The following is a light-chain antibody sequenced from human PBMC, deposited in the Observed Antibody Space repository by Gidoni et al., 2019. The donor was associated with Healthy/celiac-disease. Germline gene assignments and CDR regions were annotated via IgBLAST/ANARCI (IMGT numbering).Light chain of an antibody. Sequence: EIVLTQSPGTLSLSPGERATLSCRASQSVSSSYLAWYQQKPGQAPRLLSYGASSRATGIPDRFSGSGSGTDFTLTISRLEPEDFAVYYCQQYGSWWTFGQGTKVEIK. CDR1: QSVSSSY. J-gene: IGKJ1*01. CDR2: GAS. CDR3: QQYGSWWT. V-gene: IGKV3-20*01.